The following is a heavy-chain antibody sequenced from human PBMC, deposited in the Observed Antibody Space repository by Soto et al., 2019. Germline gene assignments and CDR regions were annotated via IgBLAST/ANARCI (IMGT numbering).Heavy chain of an antibody. CDR3: ARKQWVVPNWFDP. V-gene: IGHV4-4*02. J-gene: IGHJ5*02. D-gene: IGHD6-19*01. CDR2: MYHTGST. CDR1: GGSISSSYW. Sequence: QVQLQESGPGLVKPSGTLSLTCAVSGGSISSSYWWSWVRQPPGKGLEWIGEMYHTGSTNYNPSLKNRVPISVDKSKNQFSLRVSSVTAADTAVYYCARKQWVVPNWFDPWGQGILVTVSS.